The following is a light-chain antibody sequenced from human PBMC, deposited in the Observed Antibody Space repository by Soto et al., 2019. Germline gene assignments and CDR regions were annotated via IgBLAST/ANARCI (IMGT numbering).Light chain of an antibody. CDR1: QAIGDW. Sequence: DIQMTQSPSSVSASVGDRVTITCRASQAIGDWLAWDQQKQGKAPNLLIYATSTLQSGVPSRFSGRGSETEFSLTISSLQPEDYATYYCQQADSSQLTFGGGTRVEI. V-gene: IGKV1-12*01. J-gene: IGKJ4*01. CDR2: ATS. CDR3: QQADSSQLT.